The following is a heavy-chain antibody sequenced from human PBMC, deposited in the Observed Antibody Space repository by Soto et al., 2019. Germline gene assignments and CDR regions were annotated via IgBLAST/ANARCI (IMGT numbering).Heavy chain of an antibody. D-gene: IGHD3-22*01. J-gene: IGHJ6*02. CDR1: GVDISDYG. CDR3: AKKAVNGHDSPDFSWWDV. V-gene: IGHV3-30*18. CDR2: ISYNAALQ. Sequence: QEQLVESGGGVVQPGRSLRLSCAGSGVDISDYGMHWVRQAPGKGLEWVAAISYNAALQHYADSVKGRFTISRDDSKETVYLQMDSLRIEDMAVYYCAKKAVNGHDSPDFSWWDVWGHGTLVNVSS.